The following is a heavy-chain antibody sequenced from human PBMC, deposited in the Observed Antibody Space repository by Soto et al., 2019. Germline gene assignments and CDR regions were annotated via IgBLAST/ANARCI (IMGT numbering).Heavy chain of an antibody. CDR1: GGSISSGDYY. D-gene: IGHD3-22*01. V-gene: IGHV4-30-4*01. Sequence: SSETLSLTCTVSGGSISSGDYYWSWIRQPRGKGLEWIGYIYYSGSTYYNPSLRSRVTISVDTSKNQFSLKLSSVTAADTAVYYCARAHEDYYDSSGYYYWFDPWGQGTLVTVSS. J-gene: IGHJ5*02. CDR2: IYYSGST. CDR3: ARAHEDYYDSSGYYYWFDP.